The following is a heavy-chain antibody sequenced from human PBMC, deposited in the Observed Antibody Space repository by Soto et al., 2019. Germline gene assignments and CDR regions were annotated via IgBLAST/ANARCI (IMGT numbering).Heavy chain of an antibody. CDR3: ARYDYVWGSYPQVDY. CDR1: GYTFTSYG. Sequence: ASVKVSFKASGYTFTSYGISWVRQAPGQGLEWMGWISAYNGNTNYAQKLQGRVTMTTDTSTSTAYMELRSLRSDDTAVYYCARYDYVWGSYPQVDYWGQGTLVTVSS. V-gene: IGHV1-18*04. D-gene: IGHD3-16*02. J-gene: IGHJ4*02. CDR2: ISAYNGNT.